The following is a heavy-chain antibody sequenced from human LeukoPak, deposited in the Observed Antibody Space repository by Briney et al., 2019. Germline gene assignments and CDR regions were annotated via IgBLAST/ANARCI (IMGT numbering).Heavy chain of an antibody. D-gene: IGHD6-19*01. CDR1: GFTFSSYA. CDR3: ARDDVAVPGDDY. CDR2: ISGSGGST. V-gene: IGHV3-23*01. J-gene: IGHJ4*02. Sequence: GGSLRLSCAASGFTFSSYAMSWVRQAPGKGLEWVSAISGSGGSTYYADSVKGRFTISRDNSKNTLYLQMNSLRAEDSAVYYCARDDVAVPGDDYWGQGTLVTVSS.